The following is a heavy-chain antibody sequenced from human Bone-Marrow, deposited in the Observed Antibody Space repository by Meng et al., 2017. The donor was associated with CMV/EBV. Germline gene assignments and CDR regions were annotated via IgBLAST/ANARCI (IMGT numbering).Heavy chain of an antibody. Sequence: SCKASGYTFTSYGISWVRQAPGQGLEWMGWISDYNGNTNNAQKLQGRVTMTTDTSTSTAYMELRSLRSDDTAVYYCARVETGTTSFDYWGQGTLVTVSS. V-gene: IGHV1-18*01. CDR3: ARVETGTTSFDY. CDR1: GYTFTSYG. J-gene: IGHJ4*02. D-gene: IGHD1-7*01. CDR2: ISDYNGNT.